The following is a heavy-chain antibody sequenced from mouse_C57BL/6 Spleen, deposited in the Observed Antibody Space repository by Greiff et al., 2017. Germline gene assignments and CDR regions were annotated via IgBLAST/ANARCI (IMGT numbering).Heavy chain of an antibody. Sequence: VQLQQSGPELVKPGASVKMSCKASGYTFTDYNMHWVKQSHGKSLEWIGYINPNNGGTSYNQKFKGKATLTVNKSSSTAYMELRSLTSEDSAVYYCARGKNGNWYFDVWGTGTTVTVSS. V-gene: IGHV1-22*01. CDR1: GYTFTDYN. CDR2: INPNNGGT. J-gene: IGHJ1*03. CDR3: ARGKNGNWYFDV. D-gene: IGHD2-1*01.